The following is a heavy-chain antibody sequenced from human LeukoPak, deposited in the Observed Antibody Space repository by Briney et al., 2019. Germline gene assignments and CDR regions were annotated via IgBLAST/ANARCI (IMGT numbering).Heavy chain of an antibody. J-gene: IGHJ4*02. V-gene: IGHV1-18*01. Sequence: GASVKVSCRTSGYTFTSYGISWVRQAPGQGLEWMGWISAYNGNTNYAQKLQGRVTMTTDTSTSTAYMELRSLRSDDTAVYYCARVLLPFRVAPFVDDYWGQGTLVTVSS. CDR3: ARVLLPFRVAPFVDDY. CDR2: ISAYNGNT. D-gene: IGHD3-10*01. CDR1: GYTFTSYG.